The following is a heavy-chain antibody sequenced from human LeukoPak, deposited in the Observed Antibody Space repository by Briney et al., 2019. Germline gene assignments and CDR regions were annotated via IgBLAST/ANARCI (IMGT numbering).Heavy chain of an antibody. V-gene: IGHV3-21*01. J-gene: IGHJ6*03. D-gene: IGHD5-18*01. Sequence: GGSLRLSCAASGFTFSSYSMNWVRQAPGKGLEWVPSISSSSSYIYYADSVKGRFTISRDNAKNSLYLQMNSLRAEDTAVYYCARDSYGHPYYYYYYMDVWGKGTTVTVSS. CDR1: GFTFSSYS. CDR2: ISSSSSYI. CDR3: ARDSYGHPYYYYYYMDV.